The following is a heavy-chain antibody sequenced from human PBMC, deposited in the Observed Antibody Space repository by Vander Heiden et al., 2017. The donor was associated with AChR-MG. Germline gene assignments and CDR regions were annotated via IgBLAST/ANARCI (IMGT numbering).Heavy chain of an antibody. J-gene: IGHJ3*02. V-gene: IGHV3-48*03. D-gene: IGHD2-15*01. CDR2: ISSSGSTI. CDR1: GFTFSSYE. CDR3: ACEWSYAFDI. Sequence: EVQLVESGGGLVQPGGSLRLSCAASGFTFSSYEMNWVRQAPGKGLEWVSYISSSGSTIYYADSVKGRFTISRDNAKNSLYLQMNSLRAEDTAVYYCACEWSYAFDIWGQGTMVTVSS.